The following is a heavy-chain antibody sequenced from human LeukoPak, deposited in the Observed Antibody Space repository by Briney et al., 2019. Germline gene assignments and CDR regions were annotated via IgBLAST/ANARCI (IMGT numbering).Heavy chain of an antibody. CDR1: GGSITTTNW. CDR3: ARAPSGWSDYWYFDL. J-gene: IGHJ2*01. Sequence: GTLSLTCGVSGGSITTTNWWSWVRQPPGQGLEWIGEIHLSGRTNYSPSLNSRVTLALDTSKNHLSLSLTSVTAADTAVYYCARAPSGWSDYWYFDLWGRGTLVTVSS. V-gene: IGHV4-4*02. CDR2: IHLSGRT. D-gene: IGHD6-19*01.